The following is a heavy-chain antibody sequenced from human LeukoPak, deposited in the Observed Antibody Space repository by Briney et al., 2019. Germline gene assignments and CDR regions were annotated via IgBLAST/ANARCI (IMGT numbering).Heavy chain of an antibody. V-gene: IGHV1-8*01. D-gene: IGHD5-18*01. CDR3: ARGQGDTATLGYYYYMDV. Sequence: ASVKVSCKASGYTFTSYDVNWVRQAPGQGLEWMGWMNPNSGNTGYAQKFQGRVTMTRNTSISTAYMELSSLRSEDTAVYYCARGQGDTATLGYYYYMDVWGKGTTVTVSS. CDR1: GYTFTSYD. J-gene: IGHJ6*03. CDR2: MNPNSGNT.